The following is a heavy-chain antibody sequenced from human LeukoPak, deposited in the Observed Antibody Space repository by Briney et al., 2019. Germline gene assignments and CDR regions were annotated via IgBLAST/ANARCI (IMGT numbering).Heavy chain of an antibody. CDR1: GGSISSYY. V-gene: IGHV4-59*01. J-gene: IGHJ4*02. CDR3: AREDDFDWLFDY. Sequence: PSETLSLTCTVSGGSISSYYWSWIRQPPGKGLEWTGYIYYSGSTNYNPSLKSRVTISVDTSKNQFSLKLSSVTAADTAVYYCAREDDFDWLFDYWGQGTLVTVSS. D-gene: IGHD3-9*01. CDR2: IYYSGST.